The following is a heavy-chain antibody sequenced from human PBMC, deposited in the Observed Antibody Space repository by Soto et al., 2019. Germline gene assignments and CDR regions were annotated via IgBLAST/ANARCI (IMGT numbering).Heavy chain of an antibody. V-gene: IGHV4-59*08. CDR2: INYGGST. CDR3: ASLRDGHNSPCDY. CDR1: GGSISDYY. J-gene: IGHJ4*02. Sequence: SETLSLTCTVSGGSISDYYWSWIRQPPGKGLEWIGYINYGGSTNYNPSLKSRVTISVDTSKNRFSLKLNSVTAADTAVYYCASLRDGHNSPCDYWGQGSLVTVS.